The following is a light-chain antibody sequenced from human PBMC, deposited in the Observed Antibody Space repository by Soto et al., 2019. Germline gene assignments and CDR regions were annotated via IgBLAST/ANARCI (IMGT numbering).Light chain of an antibody. V-gene: IGLV2-14*01. Sequence: QSALTQPASVSGSPGQSITISCTGTSSDVGGYNYVSWYQQHPGKAPKLMIYEVSNRPSGVSNRFSGSKSGNTASLTISGLQAEDEADYYCSSYTSSSTLYVFXTGTKLTV. J-gene: IGLJ1*01. CDR3: SSYTSSSTLYV. CDR2: EVS. CDR1: SSDVGGYNY.